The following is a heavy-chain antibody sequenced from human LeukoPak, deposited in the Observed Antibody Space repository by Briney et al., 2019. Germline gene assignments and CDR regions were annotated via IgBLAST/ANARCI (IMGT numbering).Heavy chain of an antibody. CDR2: ISSDTSYI. Sequence: GGSLRLSCAASGFTFTSYNMNWVRQAPGRGLEWVSSISSDTSYIYYADSVKGRFTISRDNAKNSLYLQMNSLRAEDTAVYYCARSSGWYHRGPDYYYYYMDVWGKGTTVTVS. CDR1: GFTFTSYN. V-gene: IGHV3-21*01. J-gene: IGHJ6*03. D-gene: IGHD6-19*01. CDR3: ARSSGWYHRGPDYYYYYMDV.